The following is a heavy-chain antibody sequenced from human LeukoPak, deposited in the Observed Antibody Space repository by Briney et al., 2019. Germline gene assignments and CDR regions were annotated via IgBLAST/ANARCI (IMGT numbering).Heavy chain of an antibody. CDR3: ARMSSGSLDV. CDR1: GGSFRGNY. CDR2: IYYSGST. V-gene: IGHV4-59*01. J-gene: IGHJ6*04. Sequence: SETLSLTCAVYGGSFRGNYWSWIRQPPGKGLEWIGYIYYSGSTKYNPSLKSRVTISVDTSKNQFSLKLSSVTAADTAVYYCARMSSGSLDVWGKGTTVTVSS. D-gene: IGHD3-22*01.